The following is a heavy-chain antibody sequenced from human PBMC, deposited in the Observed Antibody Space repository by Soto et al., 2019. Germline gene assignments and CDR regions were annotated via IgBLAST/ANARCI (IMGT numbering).Heavy chain of an antibody. D-gene: IGHD2-2*01. J-gene: IGHJ6*03. CDR1: GFTFSSYS. CDR2: ISSSSSYI. Sequence: GGSLRLSCAASGFTFSSYSMNWVRQAPGKGLEWVSSISSSSSYIYYADSVKGRFTISRDNAKNSLYLQMNSLRAEDTAVYYCVRGAGYLEDIVVVPAAIDYYMDVWGKGTTVTVSS. CDR3: VRGAGYLEDIVVVPAAIDYYMDV. V-gene: IGHV3-21*01.